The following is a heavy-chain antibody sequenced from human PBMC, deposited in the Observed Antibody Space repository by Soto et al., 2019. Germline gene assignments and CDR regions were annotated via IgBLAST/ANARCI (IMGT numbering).Heavy chain of an antibody. CDR2: ISSNGVGT. V-gene: IGHV3-64*01. CDR1: GFTFSNYA. D-gene: IGHD6-19*01. J-gene: IGHJ6*03. CDR3: ARREQSDYYYMDV. Sequence: EVQLVESGGGLVQPGGSLRLSCAASGFTFSNYAMDWVRQAPGKVLEYVSGISSNGVGTYYANSVKDRLTISRDNSKNTLYTQMGSLRAEDMAVYDCARREQSDYYYMDVWGKGTSVTVSS.